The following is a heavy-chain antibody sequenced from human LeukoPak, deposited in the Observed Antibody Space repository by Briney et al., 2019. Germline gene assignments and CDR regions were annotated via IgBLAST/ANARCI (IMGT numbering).Heavy chain of an antibody. CDR3: ARDRASVRGGDCSPLGY. CDR1: GFTVSSNY. V-gene: IGHV3-53*01. J-gene: IGHJ4*02. Sequence: GGSLRLSCAASGFTVSSNYMTWVRQAPGKGLEWVSIIYSSGSTYYADSVKGRFTVSRDNSKNTLYLQMNSLRAEDTAVYYCARDRASVRGGDCSPLGYWGQGTLVTVSS. CDR2: IYSSGST. D-gene: IGHD2-21*02.